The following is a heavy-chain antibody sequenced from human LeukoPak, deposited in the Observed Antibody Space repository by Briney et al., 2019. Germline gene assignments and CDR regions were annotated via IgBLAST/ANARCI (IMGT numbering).Heavy chain of an antibody. CDR3: ARRRQGDYFDY. CDR1: GFTFSSYW. CDR2: IKQDGSEK. J-gene: IGHJ4*02. Sequence: PGGSLRLSCAAYGFTFSSYWMSWVRQAPGKGLEWVANIKQDGSEKYYVDSVKGRFTISRDNAKNSLYLQMNSLRAEDTAVYYCARRRQGDYFDYWGQGTLVTVSS. V-gene: IGHV3-7*01.